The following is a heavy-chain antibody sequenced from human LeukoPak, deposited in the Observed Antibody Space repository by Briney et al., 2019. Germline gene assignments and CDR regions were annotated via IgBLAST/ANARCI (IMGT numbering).Heavy chain of an antibody. J-gene: IGHJ6*03. CDR2: IRYDGSNK. D-gene: IGHD5-18*01. CDR3: AKGLKTAVGPYMGYHYYMDV. Sequence: PGGSLRLSCAASGFTFSSYGMHWVRQAPGKGLEWVAFIRYDGSNKYYADSVKGRFTISRDNSKNTLSLQMISLRAEDTALYYCAKGLKTAVGPYMGYHYYMDVWGKGTTVTVSS. V-gene: IGHV3-30*02. CDR1: GFTFSSYG.